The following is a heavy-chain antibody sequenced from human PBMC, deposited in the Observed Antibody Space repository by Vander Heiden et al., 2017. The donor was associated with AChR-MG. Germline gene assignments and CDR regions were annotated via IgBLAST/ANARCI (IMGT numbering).Heavy chain of an antibody. CDR2: LYYSGST. Sequence: QLQLQESGPGLVKPSETLSLTCTVSGGSIRSSSYNWGGIRQPPGKGLEWIGSLYYSGSTYYNPSLKSRVTISVDTSRNQFSRSLSSVTAADTAVYYCGRLVAYDNSGYSLVGGRFFDYWGQGILVTISS. D-gene: IGHD3-22*01. J-gene: IGHJ4*02. V-gene: IGHV4-39*01. CDR3: GRLVAYDNSGYSLVGGRFFDY. CDR1: GGSIRSSSYN.